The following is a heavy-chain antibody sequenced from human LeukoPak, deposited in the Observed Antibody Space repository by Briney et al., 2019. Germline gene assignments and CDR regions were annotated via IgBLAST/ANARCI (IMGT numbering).Heavy chain of an antibody. CDR2: IDYTGST. J-gene: IGHJ3*02. D-gene: IGHD2-15*01. Sequence: SETLSLTCSVSGGSISSHSWGWIRQPPGKGLEWIAYIDYTGSTNYNPSLKSRVTISVDTSKNQFSLKLSSVTAADTAVYYCAIPSDSGLGSAFDIWGQGTMVTVSS. CDR1: GGSISSHS. CDR3: AIPSDSGLGSAFDI. V-gene: IGHV4-59*11.